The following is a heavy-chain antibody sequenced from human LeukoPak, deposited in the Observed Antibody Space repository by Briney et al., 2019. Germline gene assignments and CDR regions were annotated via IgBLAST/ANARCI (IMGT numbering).Heavy chain of an antibody. CDR3: AKGSSGWSRVFDY. CDR1: GFTFSSYA. CDR2: ISGSGGST. J-gene: IGHJ4*02. D-gene: IGHD6-19*01. Sequence: GGSLRLSCAASGFTFSSYAMSWVRQAPGKGLEWVSAISGSGGSTYYADSVKGRFTISRDNSKNTLYLQMNSLRAEDAAVYYCAKGSSGWSRVFDYWGQGTLVTVSS. V-gene: IGHV3-23*01.